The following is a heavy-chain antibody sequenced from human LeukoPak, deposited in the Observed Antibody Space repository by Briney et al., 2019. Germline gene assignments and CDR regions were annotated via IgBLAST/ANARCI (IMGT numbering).Heavy chain of an antibody. D-gene: IGHD3-9*01. CDR1: GFTFSSYG. CDR2: ISYDGSNK. Sequence: GRSLRLSCAASGFTFSSYGMHWVRQAPGKGLEWVAVISYDGSNKYYADSVKGRFTISRDNSKNTLYPQMNSLRAEDTAVYYCAKVPLRYFDWLPFDYWGQGTLVTVSS. V-gene: IGHV3-30*18. CDR3: AKVPLRYFDWLPFDY. J-gene: IGHJ4*02.